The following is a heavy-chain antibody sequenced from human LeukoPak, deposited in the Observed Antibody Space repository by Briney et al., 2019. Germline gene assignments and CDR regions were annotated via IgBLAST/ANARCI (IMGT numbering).Heavy chain of an antibody. J-gene: IGHJ4*02. CDR2: INPNSGGT. V-gene: IGHV1-2*02. CDR3: ARDKPLAPNHLAARPLGVFDY. CDR1: GYTFTGYY. Sequence: ASVKVSCKASGYTFTGYYMHWVRQAPGQGLEWMGWINPNSGGTNYAQKFQGRVTMTRDTSISTAYMELSRLRSDDTAVYYCARDKPLAPNHLAARPLGVFDYWGQGTLVTVSS. D-gene: IGHD6-6*01.